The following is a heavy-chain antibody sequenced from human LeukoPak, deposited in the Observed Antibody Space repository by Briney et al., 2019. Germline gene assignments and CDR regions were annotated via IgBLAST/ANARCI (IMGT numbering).Heavy chain of an antibody. CDR3: APSNQRIITAAHSAAMRPLRRRDYFDY. CDR2: INHSGST. V-gene: IGHV4-34*01. D-gene: IGHD2-2*01. CDR1: CGSFRGYY. J-gene: IGHJ4*02. Sequence: PSETLSLTCAVYCGSFRGYYWSWVRQPPGKGLEWIGEINHSGSTNYNPSLKSRVTISVDTSKNQFSLKLSSVTAADTAVYYCAPSNQRIITAAHSAAMRPLRRRDYFDYWGQGTLVTVSS.